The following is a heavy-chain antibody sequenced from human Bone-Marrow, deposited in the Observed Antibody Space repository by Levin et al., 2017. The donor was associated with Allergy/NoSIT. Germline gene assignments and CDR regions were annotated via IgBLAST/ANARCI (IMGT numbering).Heavy chain of an antibody. CDR2: IKADGSES. J-gene: IGHJ4*02. Sequence: GESLKISCAASGFSFSTAWMTWVRQAPGKGLEWVANIKADGSESYNVDSVKGRFTVSRDNAKNSLYLQMNSLGAEDTAVYYCASEISGSFYYWGQGTLVTVSS. CDR1: GFSFSTAW. CDR3: ASEISGSFYY. D-gene: IGHD3-10*01. V-gene: IGHV3-7*01.